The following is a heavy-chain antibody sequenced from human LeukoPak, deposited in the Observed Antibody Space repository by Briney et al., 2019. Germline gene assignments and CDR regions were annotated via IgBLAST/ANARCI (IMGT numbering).Heavy chain of an antibody. Sequence: GGSLRLSCVASGFTLSDYYMSWIRQAPGKGLEWVSYISGSTSYTNYADSVKGRFTISRRNAKKSLYLQMSSLRAEDTAVYYCARDYCDGDTCYRLHDYWGQGTLVTVSS. V-gene: IGHV3-11*06. D-gene: IGHD2-15*01. CDR3: ARDYCDGDTCYRLHDY. J-gene: IGHJ4*02. CDR1: GFTLSDYY. CDR2: ISGSTSYT.